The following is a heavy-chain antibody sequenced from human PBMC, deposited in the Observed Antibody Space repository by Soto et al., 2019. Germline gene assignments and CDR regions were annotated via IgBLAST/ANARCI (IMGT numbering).Heavy chain of an antibody. V-gene: IGHV1-3*01. CDR2: INAGNGNT. CDR3: ARESSSSSTFQH. CDR1: GYTFTSYA. D-gene: IGHD6-6*01. Sequence: ASLKVACKASGYTFTSYAMHWVRQAPGQRLEWMGWINAGNGNTKYSQKFPGRVTITRDTSASTAYMELSSLRSEDTAVYYCARESSSSSTFQHWGQGTLVTVSS. J-gene: IGHJ1*01.